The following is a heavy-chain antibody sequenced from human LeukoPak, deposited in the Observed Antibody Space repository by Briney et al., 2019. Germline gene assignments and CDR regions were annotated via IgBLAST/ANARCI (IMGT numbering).Heavy chain of an antibody. J-gene: IGHJ6*02. CDR2: ISGSGDSA. D-gene: IGHD2-2*02. CDR3: AKAHCSSTSCYSYYGMDV. Sequence: GGSLRLSCAASGLTFSSYAMNWVRQASGKGLEWVSAISGSGDSAYYADSVKGRFTISRDNSKNTLYLQMNSPRAEDTAVYYCAKAHCSSTSCYSYYGMDVWGQGTTVTVSS. CDR1: GLTFSSYA. V-gene: IGHV3-23*01.